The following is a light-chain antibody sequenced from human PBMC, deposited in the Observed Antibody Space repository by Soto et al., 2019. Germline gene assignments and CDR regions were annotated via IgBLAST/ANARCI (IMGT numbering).Light chain of an antibody. CDR1: QSISSY. CDR2: AAS. CDR3: QQYNNWPLYT. Sequence: DIQMTQSPSSLSASVGDRVTITCRASQSISSYLNWYQQKPGKAPKLLIYAASSLQSGVPARFSGSGSGTEFTLTISSLQSEDFAVYYCQQYNNWPLYTFGQGTKLEIK. V-gene: IGKV1-39*01. J-gene: IGKJ2*01.